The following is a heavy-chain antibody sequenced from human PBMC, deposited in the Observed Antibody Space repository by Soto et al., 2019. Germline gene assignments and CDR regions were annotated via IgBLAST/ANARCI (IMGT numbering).Heavy chain of an antibody. CDR3: ARVARIAAAGYYYYGMDV. D-gene: IGHD6-13*01. V-gene: IGHV1-18*04. J-gene: IGHJ6*02. CDR1: GYTFSSYG. Sequence: GAPGKVSCKASGYTFSSYGISWVRQAPGQRLEWMGWISAYNGNTNYAQKLQGRVTMTTDTSTSTAYMELRSLRSDDTAVYYCARVARIAAAGYYYYGMDVWGQGTTVTVSS. CDR2: ISAYNGNT.